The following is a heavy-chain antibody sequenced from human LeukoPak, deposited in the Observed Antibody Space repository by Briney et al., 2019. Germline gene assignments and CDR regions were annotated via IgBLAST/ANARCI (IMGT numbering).Heavy chain of an antibody. V-gene: IGHV4-34*01. CDR3: ARSGSGSHTYYYYGMDV. Sequence: SETLSLTCAVYGGSFSGYYWNWIRQPPGKGLEWIGEIYHSGSTNYNPSLKSRVTISVDTSKNQFSLKLSSVTAADTAVYYCARSGSGSHTYYYYGMDVWGQGTTVTVSS. CDR2: IYHSGST. D-gene: IGHD3-10*01. CDR1: GGSFSGYY. J-gene: IGHJ6*02.